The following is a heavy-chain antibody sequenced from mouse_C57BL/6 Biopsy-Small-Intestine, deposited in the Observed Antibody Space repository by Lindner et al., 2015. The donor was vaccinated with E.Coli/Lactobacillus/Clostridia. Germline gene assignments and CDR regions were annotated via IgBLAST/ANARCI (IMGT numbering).Heavy chain of an antibody. J-gene: IGHJ2*01. D-gene: IGHD2-1*01. Sequence: VQLQESGAELAKPGASVKMSCKASGYTFTSYWMHWVKQRPGQGLEWIGYINPSSGYTEHNQKFKDKATLTADKSSSTAYMQLSSLTSEDSAVYYCARSGLRWSFDYWGQGTTLTVSS. CDR1: GYTFTSYW. CDR3: ARSGLRWSFDY. V-gene: IGHV1-7*01. CDR2: INPSSGYT.